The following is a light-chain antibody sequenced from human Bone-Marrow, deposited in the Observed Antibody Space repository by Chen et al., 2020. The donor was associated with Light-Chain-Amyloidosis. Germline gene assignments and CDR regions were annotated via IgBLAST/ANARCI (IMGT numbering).Light chain of an antibody. Sequence: QSALTQPASVSASPGQSITISCPGTSSDVGGDNHVSWYQQHPDKAPKLMIYEVTNRPSWFPDRFSGSKSDNTASLTISVLQTEDEADYFCSSDTITNALVFGSGTRVTVL. CDR1: SSDVGGDNH. CDR2: EVT. J-gene: IGLJ1*01. V-gene: IGLV2-14*01. CDR3: SSDTITNALV.